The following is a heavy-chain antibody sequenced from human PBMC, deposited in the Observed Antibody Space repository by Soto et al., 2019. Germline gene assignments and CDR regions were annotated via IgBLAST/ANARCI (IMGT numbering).Heavy chain of an antibody. V-gene: IGHV1-3*01. CDR1: GYTFTSYA. CDR3: ASGIKVARFDY. J-gene: IGHJ4*02. D-gene: IGHD6-19*01. CDR2: INPVIGNT. Sequence: GASVKVSCKASGYTFTSYAMHWVRQAPGQRLEWMGWINPVIGNTNYSQKFQGRVTITADKSTSTAYMELSSLRSEDTAVYYCASGIKVARFDYWGQGTLVTVSS.